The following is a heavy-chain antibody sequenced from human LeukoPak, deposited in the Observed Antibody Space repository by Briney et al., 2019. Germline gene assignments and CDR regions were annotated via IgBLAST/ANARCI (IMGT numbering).Heavy chain of an antibody. Sequence: PSETLSLTCTVSGGSISSYYWSWIRQPPGKGLEWVGSISHSGYAYYNPSLKSRVAIPLDTSKNQFSLRLYSVTAADTAVYYCARHLLTGSFDYWGQGALVTVSS. V-gene: IGHV4-59*08. J-gene: IGHJ4*02. D-gene: IGHD3-9*01. CDR3: ARHLLTGSFDY. CDR2: ISHSGYA. CDR1: GGSISSYY.